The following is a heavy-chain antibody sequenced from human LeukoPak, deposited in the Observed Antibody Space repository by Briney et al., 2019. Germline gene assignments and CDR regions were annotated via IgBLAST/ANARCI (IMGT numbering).Heavy chain of an antibody. V-gene: IGHV4-59*08. D-gene: IGHD1-14*01. J-gene: IGHJ4*02. CDR2: IHHSGST. CDR1: GGSISSYY. Sequence: PSETLSLTCTVSGGSISSYYWSWIRQPPGKGLEWIGTIHHSGSTYYNPSLKSRVTISVDTSKNQFSLKLSSVTAADTAVYYCARRPDTYQDYWGQGTLVTVSS. CDR3: ARRPDTYQDY.